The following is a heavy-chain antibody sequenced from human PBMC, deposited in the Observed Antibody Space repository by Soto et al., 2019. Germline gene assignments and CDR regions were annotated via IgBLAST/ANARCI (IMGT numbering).Heavy chain of an antibody. CDR3: ARSIVVVTALDY. J-gene: IGHJ4*02. CDR1: GYTFTSYA. V-gene: IGHV1-3*05. CDR2: INAGNGNT. D-gene: IGHD2-21*02. Sequence: QVPLVQSGAEEKKPGASVKVSCKASGYTFTSYAMHWVRQAPGQRLEWMGWINAGNGNTKYSQKFQGRVTITRDTSAITAYMELSSLRSEDTAVYYCARSIVVVTALDYWGQGTLVTVSS.